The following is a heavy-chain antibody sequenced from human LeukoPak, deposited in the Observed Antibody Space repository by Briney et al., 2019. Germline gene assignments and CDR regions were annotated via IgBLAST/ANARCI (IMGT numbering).Heavy chain of an antibody. Sequence: ASVKVSCKASGYTFTSYSMHWVRQAPGQGLEWMGISNPSGGSTSYAQKFQGRVTMTRDTSTSTVYMELSSLRSEETDVYYCARTDLTGTTYYFDYWGQGTLVTVSS. CDR3: ARTDLTGTTYYFDY. J-gene: IGHJ4*02. V-gene: IGHV1-46*01. CDR2: SNPSGGST. D-gene: IGHD1-20*01. CDR1: GYTFTSYS.